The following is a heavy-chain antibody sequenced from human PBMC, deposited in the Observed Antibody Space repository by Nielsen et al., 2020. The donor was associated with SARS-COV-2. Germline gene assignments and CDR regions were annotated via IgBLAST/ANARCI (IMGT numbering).Heavy chain of an antibody. J-gene: IGHJ4*02. D-gene: IGHD5-18*01. V-gene: IGHV3-33*01. CDR1: GFTFSSYG. Sequence: GGSLRLPCAASGFTFSSYGMHWVRQAPGKGLEWVAVIWYDGSNKYYADSVKGRFTISRDNSKNTLYLQMNSLRAEDTAVYYCARDLGVYSYSDYWGQGTLVTVSS. CDR2: IWYDGSNK. CDR3: ARDLGVYSYSDY.